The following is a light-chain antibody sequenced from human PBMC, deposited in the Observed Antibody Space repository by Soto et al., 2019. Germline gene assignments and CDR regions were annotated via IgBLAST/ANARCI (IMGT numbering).Light chain of an antibody. CDR1: QSVTNSY. J-gene: IGKJ4*01. Sequence: EIVMTPSPVTLSVSPGERATLSCRASQSVTNSYLAWYQQKPGQAPRLLIFGASTRAAGIPARFSGSGSGTEFTLTISSLQSEDFAVYYCQQYSNWPLTFGGGTKVDIK. CDR2: GAS. V-gene: IGKV3-15*01. CDR3: QQYSNWPLT.